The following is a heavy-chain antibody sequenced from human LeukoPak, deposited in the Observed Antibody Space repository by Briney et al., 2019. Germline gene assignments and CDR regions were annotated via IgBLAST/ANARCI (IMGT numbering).Heavy chain of an antibody. D-gene: IGHD3-22*01. CDR2: ISGDAATT. J-gene: IGHJ4*02. Sequence: GGSLRLSCAASGFTFADYAMHWVRQAPGKGLEGVSFISGDAATTYYADSVKGRFIISRDNSRSALYLEMNNLRLDDVALYYCTKDIMYYYDFKSGYFDIWGQGTLVTVSS. CDR1: GFTFADYA. V-gene: IGHV3-43*02. CDR3: TKDIMYYYDFKSGYFDI.